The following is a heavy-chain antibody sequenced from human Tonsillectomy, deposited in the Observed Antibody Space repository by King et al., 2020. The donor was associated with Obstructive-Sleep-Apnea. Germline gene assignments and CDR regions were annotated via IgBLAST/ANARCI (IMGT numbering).Heavy chain of an antibody. CDR3: ARAGSWETVPDFDY. J-gene: IGHJ4*02. V-gene: IGHV4-31*03. Sequence: VQLQESGPGLVKPSQTLSLTCTVSGGSISSGGYYWSWIRQHPGKGLGWIGYIYYIGSTYYNPSLKSRVTISVDTSKNQFSRKLSSVTAAATAVYYCARAGSWETVPDFDYWGQGTLVTVSS. CDR1: GGSISSGGYY. CDR2: IYYIGST. D-gene: IGHD1-26*01.